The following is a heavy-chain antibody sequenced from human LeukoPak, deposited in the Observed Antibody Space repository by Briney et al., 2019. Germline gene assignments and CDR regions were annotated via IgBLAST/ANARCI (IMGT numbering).Heavy chain of an antibody. CDR2: IYYSGST. D-gene: IGHD4-17*01. CDR1: GGSISSYY. J-gene: IGHJ2*01. CDR3: ARDGGYGDSNWYFDL. V-gene: IGHV4-59*01. Sequence: TSETLSLTCTVSGGSISSYYWSWIRQPPGKGLEWIGYIYYSGSTDYNPSLKSRVTISVDTSKNQFSLKLSSVAAADTAVYYCARDGGYGDSNWYFDLWGRGTLVTVSS.